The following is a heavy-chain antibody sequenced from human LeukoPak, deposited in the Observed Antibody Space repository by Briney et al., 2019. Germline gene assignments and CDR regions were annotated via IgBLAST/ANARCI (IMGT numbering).Heavy chain of an antibody. Sequence: PSETLSLTCTVSGGSISSYYWSWIRQPPGKGLEWIGYIYYSGSTNYNPSLKSRVTISVDTSKNQFSLKLNSVTAADTAVYYCARTTARGAFDIWGQGTMVTVSS. CDR3: ARTTARGAFDI. V-gene: IGHV4-59*08. CDR1: GGSISSYY. D-gene: IGHD2-21*02. J-gene: IGHJ3*02. CDR2: IYYSGST.